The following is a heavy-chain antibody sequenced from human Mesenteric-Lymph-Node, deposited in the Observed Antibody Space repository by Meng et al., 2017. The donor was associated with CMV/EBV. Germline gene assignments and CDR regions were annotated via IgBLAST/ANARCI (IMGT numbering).Heavy chain of an antibody. CDR1: GGTFSSYT. CDR2: IIPILGIA. CDR3: ASIVVTAAGIHYYYGMDV. Sequence: SVKVSCKASGGTFSSYTISWVRQASGQGLEWMGGIIPILGIANYAQKFQGRVTITADKSTSTAYMELSSLRSEDTAVYYCASIVVTAAGIHYYYGMDVWGQGTTVTVSS. J-gene: IGHJ6*02. V-gene: IGHV1-69*10. D-gene: IGHD6-13*01.